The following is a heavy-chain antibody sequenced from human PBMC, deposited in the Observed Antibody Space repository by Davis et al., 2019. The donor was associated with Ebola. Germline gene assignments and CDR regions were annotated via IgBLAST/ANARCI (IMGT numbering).Heavy chain of an antibody. CDR1: GYTFTGYY. CDR2: INPNSGGT. CDR3: ARELVVTGHKSADY. V-gene: IGHV1-2*02. D-gene: IGHD2-21*02. J-gene: IGHJ4*02. Sequence: ASVKVSCKASGYTFTGYYMHWVRQAPGQGLEWMGWINPNSGGTNYAQKFQGRVTMTRDTSISTAYMELSSLRSEDTAVYYCARELVVTGHKSADYWGQGTLVTVSS.